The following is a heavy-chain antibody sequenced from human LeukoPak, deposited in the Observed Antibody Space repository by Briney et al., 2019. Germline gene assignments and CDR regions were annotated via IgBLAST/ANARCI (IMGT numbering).Heavy chain of an antibody. CDR3: ARRPSNPVDSSAYTVYYHDCLDV. V-gene: IGHV3-74*01. D-gene: IGHD3-22*01. J-gene: IGHJ6*02. CDR2: IRIGAYIT. Sequence: GGSLRLSCAASGFTFSNYWMHWVRQAPREGLVWVSRIRIGAYITSYAGSVKGRFTISRDNAKNTLYLNMNSLRAEDTAVYYCARRPSNPVDSSAYTVYYHDCLDVWGQGTTVTVSS. CDR1: GFTFSNYW.